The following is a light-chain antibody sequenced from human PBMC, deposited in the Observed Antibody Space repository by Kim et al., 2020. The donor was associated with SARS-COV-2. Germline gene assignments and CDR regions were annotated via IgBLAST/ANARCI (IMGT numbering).Light chain of an antibody. Sequence: LGQTVRITCQGDSLRSFYASWYPQRPGQAPLLVLYEKNNRPSGIPDRFSGSSSGNTASLTITGALAEDEADYYCNSRESGVDHVVFGGGTQLTVL. CDR2: EKN. V-gene: IGLV3-19*01. CDR1: SLRSFY. CDR3: NSRESGVDHVV. J-gene: IGLJ3*02.